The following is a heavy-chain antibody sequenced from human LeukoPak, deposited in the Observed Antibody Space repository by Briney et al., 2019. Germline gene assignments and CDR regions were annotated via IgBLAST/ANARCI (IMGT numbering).Heavy chain of an antibody. J-gene: IGHJ3*02. CDR1: GGSISSYY. Sequence: SETLSLTCTVSGGSISSYYWSWLRQPPGKGLEYIGYTHYSGSTNYNPSLKSRVTISLDTSGNQFPLKLSSVTAADTAVYYCASGYCGGACQLGGVDMWGQGTMVTVSS. V-gene: IGHV4-59*01. CDR3: ASGYCGGACQLGGVDM. CDR2: THYSGST. D-gene: IGHD2-21*02.